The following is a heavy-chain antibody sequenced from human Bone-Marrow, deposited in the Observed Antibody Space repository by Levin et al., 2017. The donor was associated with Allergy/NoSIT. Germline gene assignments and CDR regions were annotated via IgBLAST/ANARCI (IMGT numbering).Heavy chain of an antibody. Sequence: SETLSLTCTVSGGSISSSTNYWGWIRQPPGKGLEWIGSIFYSGSTYYNPSLKSRVAISIDTYKSQFSLKLSSVTAADTAAYYCERLNWLWFRDGWGQGTLVSVSS. V-gene: IGHV4-39*01. CDR1: GGSISSSTNY. J-gene: IGHJ4*02. D-gene: IGHD3-10*01. CDR2: IFYSGST. CDR3: ERLNWLWFRDG.